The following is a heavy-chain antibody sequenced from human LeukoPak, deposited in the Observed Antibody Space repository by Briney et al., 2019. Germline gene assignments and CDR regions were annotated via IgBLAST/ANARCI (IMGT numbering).Heavy chain of an antibody. CDR2: IKQDGSEK. V-gene: IGHV3-7*01. J-gene: IGHJ4*02. Sequence: GGSLRLSCAASGFTFSNYWMSWVRQAPGKGLEWVANIKQDGSEKYYVDSVKGRFTISRDNAKNSLYLQMNSLRAEDTAVYYCARDLRKYGPSDYWGQGTLVTVSS. CDR3: ARDLRKYGPSDY. CDR1: GFTFSNYW. D-gene: IGHD4-17*01.